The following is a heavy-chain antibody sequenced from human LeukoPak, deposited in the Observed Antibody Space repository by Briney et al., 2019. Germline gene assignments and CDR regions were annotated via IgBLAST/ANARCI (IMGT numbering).Heavy chain of an antibody. CDR3: ARFTPQGYGWGGYNRFDP. Sequence: SQTLSLTCAVSGGSISSYYWNWIRQPPGKGLEWIGYIYYSGSTNYNPSLKSRVTISVDTSKNQFSLNLTSVTAADTAVYYCARFTPQGYGWGGYNRFDPWGQGTLVTVSS. CDR2: IYYSGST. V-gene: IGHV4-59*01. CDR1: GGSISSYY. D-gene: IGHD3-16*01. J-gene: IGHJ5*02.